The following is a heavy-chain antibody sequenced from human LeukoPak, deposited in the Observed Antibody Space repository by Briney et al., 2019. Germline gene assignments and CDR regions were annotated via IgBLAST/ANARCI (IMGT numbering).Heavy chain of an antibody. CDR3: ARDPCGGDCYAFDY. J-gene: IGHJ4*02. Sequence: GRSLRLSCAASGFTFSSYGMHWVRQAPGKGLEWVAVIWYDGSNKYYADSVKGRFTISRDNSKNTLYLQMNRLRAEDAAVYYCARDPCGGDCYAFDYWGQGTLVTVSS. CDR1: GFTFSSYG. CDR2: IWYDGSNK. V-gene: IGHV3-33*01. D-gene: IGHD2-21*02.